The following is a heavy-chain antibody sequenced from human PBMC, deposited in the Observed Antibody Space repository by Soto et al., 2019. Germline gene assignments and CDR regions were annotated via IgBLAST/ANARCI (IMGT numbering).Heavy chain of an antibody. D-gene: IGHD5-12*01. CDR3: ANNRYSGYDDGTFDY. CDR2: ISYDGSNK. V-gene: IGHV3-30*18. CDR1: GFTFSSYG. Sequence: QVQLVESGGGVVQPGRSLRLSCAASGFTFSSYGMHWVRQAPGKGLEWVAVISYDGSNKYYADSVKGRFTISRDNSKNTLYLQMNSLRAEDTAVYYCANNRYSGYDDGTFDYWGQGTLVTVSS. J-gene: IGHJ4*02.